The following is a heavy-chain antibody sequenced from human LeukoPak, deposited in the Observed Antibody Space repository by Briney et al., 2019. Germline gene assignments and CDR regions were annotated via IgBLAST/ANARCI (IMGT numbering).Heavy chain of an antibody. V-gene: IGHV4-59*01. Sequence: KASETLSLTCSVSDDSITMYYWTWIRQPPGKGLEWIGYVDHTGSTNFNPSLNGRVSISRDTSKNPFSLRLRSVTAADTAVYFCARGRVSSSTWYSTYYYYFYMDVWGKGTTVTVSS. D-gene: IGHD4-11*01. CDR3: ARGRVSSSTWYSTYYYYFYMDV. CDR1: DDSITMYY. J-gene: IGHJ6*03. CDR2: VDHTGST.